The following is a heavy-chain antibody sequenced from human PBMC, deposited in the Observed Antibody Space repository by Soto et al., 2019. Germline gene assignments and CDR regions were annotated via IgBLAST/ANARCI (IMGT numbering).Heavy chain of an antibody. CDR1: GGTFSSYT. Sequence: QVQLVQSGAEVKKPGSSVKVSCKASGGTFSSYTISWVRQAPGQGLEWMGRIIPILGIANYAQKFQGRVTITADKSTSTAYMELSSLRSDDTAVYYGARDSDRGYSFSRFDYWGQGTLVTVSS. CDR2: IIPILGIA. D-gene: IGHD2-15*01. CDR3: ARDSDRGYSFSRFDY. J-gene: IGHJ4*02. V-gene: IGHV1-69*08.